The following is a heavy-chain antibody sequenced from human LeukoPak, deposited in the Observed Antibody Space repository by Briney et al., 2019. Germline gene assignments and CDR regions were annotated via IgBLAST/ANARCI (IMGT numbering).Heavy chain of an antibody. J-gene: IGHJ6*02. Sequence: ASVKVSCKASGYTFTGYYMHWVRQAPGQGLEWMGWINPNSGGTNYAQKFQGRVTMTRDTSISTAYMELSRLRSDDTAVYYCAREGYGASGQAGDYYYGMDVWGQGTTVTVSS. CDR2: INPNSGGT. V-gene: IGHV1-2*02. CDR3: AREGYGASGQAGDYYYGMDV. D-gene: IGHD6-13*01. CDR1: GYTFTGYY.